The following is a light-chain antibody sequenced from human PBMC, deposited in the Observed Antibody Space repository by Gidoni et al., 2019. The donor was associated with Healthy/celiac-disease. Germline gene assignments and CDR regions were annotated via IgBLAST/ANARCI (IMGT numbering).Light chain of an antibody. V-gene: IGKV1-13*02. CDR1: QGISSA. J-gene: IGKJ2*01. CDR3: QQYNSYTPYT. CDR2: DAS. Sequence: AIQLTQSLSSLSASVGDRVTITCRASQGISSALAWYQQKPGKAPKLLIYDASSLESGVPSRFSGSGSGTEFTLTISSLQTEDFATYYCQQYNSYTPYTFGQGTKLEIK.